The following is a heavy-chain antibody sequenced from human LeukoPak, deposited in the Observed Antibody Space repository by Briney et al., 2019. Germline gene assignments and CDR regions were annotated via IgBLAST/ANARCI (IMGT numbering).Heavy chain of an antibody. CDR3: ARRITMVRGVYYKGMDV. CDR1: GSISSHY. D-gene: IGHD3-10*01. Sequence: PSETLSLTCNVSGSISSHYWSWIRQSPGKGLEWIEHIYYRGSTDYNPSLKSRVTISVATSKNQFSLKLSSVTAADTAVYYCARRITMVRGVYYKGMDVWGQGTTVIVSS. J-gene: IGHJ6*02. CDR2: IYYRGST. V-gene: IGHV4-59*08.